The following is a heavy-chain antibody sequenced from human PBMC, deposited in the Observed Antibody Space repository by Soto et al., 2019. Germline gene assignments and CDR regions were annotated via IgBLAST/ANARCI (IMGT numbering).Heavy chain of an antibody. J-gene: IGHJ3*02. CDR1: GYTFTSYN. V-gene: IGHV1-46*01. Sequence: QVQLVQSGAEVKKPGPPVKVSCKASGYTFTSYNRHWVRQAPGQGLEWMGIINPSGGSTSYAQKFQGRVTMTRDTSTSTVYMELSSLRSEDTAVYYCARSFPVRGAFDIWGQGTMVTVSS. CDR2: INPSGGST. CDR3: ARSFPVRGAFDI.